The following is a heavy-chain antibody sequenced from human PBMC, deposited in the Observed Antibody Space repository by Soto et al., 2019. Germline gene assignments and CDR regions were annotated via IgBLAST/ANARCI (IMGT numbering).Heavy chain of an antibody. CDR1: GFTFSSYS. V-gene: IGHV3-21*01. J-gene: IGHJ4*02. CDR3: ARDLHFYDSGGYYGY. Sequence: PGGSLRLSWAASGFTFSSYSMNWVLQAPGKGLEWVSSISSSSSYIYYADSVKGRFTISRDNAKNSLYLQMNSLRAEDTAVYYCARDLHFYDSGGYYGYWGQGTLVTVSS. D-gene: IGHD3-22*01. CDR2: ISSSSSYI.